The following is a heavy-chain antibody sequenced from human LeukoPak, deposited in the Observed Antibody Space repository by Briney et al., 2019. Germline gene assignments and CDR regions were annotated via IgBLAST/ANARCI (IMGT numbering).Heavy chain of an antibody. J-gene: IGHJ6*03. CDR3: ARLLGGYYYYMDV. D-gene: IGHD3-16*01. CDR2: IYTSGST. Sequence: SGTLSLTCTVSGGSISSGSYYWSWIRQPAGKGLEWIGRIYTSGSTNYNPSLKSRVTISVDTSKNQFSLKLSSVTAADTAVYYCARLLGGYYYYMDVWGKGTTVTVSS. V-gene: IGHV4-61*02. CDR1: GGSISSGSYY.